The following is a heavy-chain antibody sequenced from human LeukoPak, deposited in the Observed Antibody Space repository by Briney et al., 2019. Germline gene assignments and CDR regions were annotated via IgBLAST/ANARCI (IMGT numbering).Heavy chain of an antibody. D-gene: IGHD3-22*01. J-gene: IGHJ4*02. CDR1: GGSISSGGYY. CDR3: ARAQYYYDSSGYYPYYFDY. Sequence: SQTLSLTCTVSGGSISSGGYYWSWIRQHPGKGLEWIGYIYYSGSTYYNPSLKSRVTISVDTSKYQFSLKLSSVTAADTAVYYCARAQYYYDSSGYYPYYFDYWGQGTLVTVSS. V-gene: IGHV4-31*03. CDR2: IYYSGST.